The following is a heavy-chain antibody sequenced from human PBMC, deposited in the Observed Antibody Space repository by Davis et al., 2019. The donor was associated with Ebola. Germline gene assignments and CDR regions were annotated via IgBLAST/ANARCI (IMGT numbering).Heavy chain of an antibody. CDR3: ARGPEYHLLSDYYYMDV. D-gene: IGHD2-2*01. J-gene: IGHJ6*03. CDR2: INHGGSA. Sequence: GSLRLSCTVSGASLNGGSYYWSWIRQPPGKGLEWIGEINHGGSANYNPSLKSRLTLSVDSSKNQLSLKLTSLSAADTAVYYCARGPEYHLLSDYYYMDVWGKGTTVTVS. V-gene: IGHV4-34*01. CDR1: GASLNGGSYY.